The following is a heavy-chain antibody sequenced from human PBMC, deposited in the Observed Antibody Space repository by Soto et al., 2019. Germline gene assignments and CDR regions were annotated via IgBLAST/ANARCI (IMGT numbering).Heavy chain of an antibody. CDR2: IYHSGNT. V-gene: IGHV4-4*02. CDR1: GASIITDNW. D-gene: IGHD3-10*01. CDR3: AGTSASSELRGVVIN. Sequence: QVQLQESGPGLVKPSGTLSLTCALSGASIITDNWWSWVRQPPGKEMEWIGVIYHSGNTNFNPSVKSRVTISVATSMNQFSLTVSSVTAAYTAMYYCAGTSASSELRGVVINWGQGTLVNVSS. J-gene: IGHJ4*02.